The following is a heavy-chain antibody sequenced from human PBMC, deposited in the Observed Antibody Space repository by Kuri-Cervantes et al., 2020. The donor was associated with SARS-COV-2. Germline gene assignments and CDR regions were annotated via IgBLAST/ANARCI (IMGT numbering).Heavy chain of an antibody. CDR3: ARDRPYENTIFGVVPSHDWYFDL. Sequence: SVKVSCKASGGTFSSYAISWVRQAPGQGLEWMGRIIPIFGTANYAQKFQGRVTITADESTSTAYMELSSLRSEDTAVYYCARDRPYENTIFGVVPSHDWYFDLWGRGTLVTVSS. CDR2: IIPIFGTA. CDR1: GGTFSSYA. V-gene: IGHV1-69*13. J-gene: IGHJ2*01. D-gene: IGHD3-3*01.